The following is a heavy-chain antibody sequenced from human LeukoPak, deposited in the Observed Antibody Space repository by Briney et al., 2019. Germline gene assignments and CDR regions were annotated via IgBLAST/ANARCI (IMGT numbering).Heavy chain of an antibody. J-gene: IGHJ3*01. CDR1: GGSISNYY. D-gene: IGHD4-17*01. CDR3: ARVGHPTQRRVLSAVTIPTAGAFDF. V-gene: IGHV4-4*07. Sequence: SETLSLTCSVSGGSISNYYWSWIRQPAGKGLEGIGHIYTSGNTNYNPSLKSRVTMSVDTSKNQFSLKLNSVTAADTSVYYCARVGHPTQRRVLSAVTIPTAGAFDFWGQGTLVTVSS. CDR2: IYTSGNT.